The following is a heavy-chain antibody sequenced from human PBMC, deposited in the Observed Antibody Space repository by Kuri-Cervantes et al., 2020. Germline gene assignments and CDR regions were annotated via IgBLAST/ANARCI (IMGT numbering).Heavy chain of an antibody. CDR1: GGPISSYY. V-gene: IGHV4-59*01. Sequence: SETLSLTCTVSGGPISSYYWSWIRQPPGKGLEWIGYIYYSGSTNYNPSLKSRVTISVDTSKNQFSLRLSSVTAADTAVYYCARGRAFDPWGQGTLVTVSS. J-gene: IGHJ5*02. CDR2: IYYSGST. CDR3: ARGRAFDP.